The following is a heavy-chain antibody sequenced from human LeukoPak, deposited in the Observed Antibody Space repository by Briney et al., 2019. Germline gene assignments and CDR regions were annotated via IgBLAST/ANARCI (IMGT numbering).Heavy chain of an antibody. CDR1: GYTFTSYG. CDR3: ARDPENTIAARGWYDLDY. J-gene: IGHJ4*02. Sequence: PTASVKVSCKASGYTFTSYGISWVRQAPGQGLEWMGWISAYNGNTNYAQKLQGRVTMTTDTSTSTAYMELRSLRSDDTAVYYCARDPENTIAARGWYDLDYWGQGTLVTVSS. V-gene: IGHV1-18*01. CDR2: ISAYNGNT. D-gene: IGHD2-15*01.